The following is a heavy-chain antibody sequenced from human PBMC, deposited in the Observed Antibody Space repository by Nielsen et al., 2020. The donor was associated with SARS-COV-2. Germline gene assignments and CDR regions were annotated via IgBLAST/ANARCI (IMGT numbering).Heavy chain of an antibody. Sequence: GESLKISCTASGFTFSNYAMGWVRQPPGKGLEWVSALSGSGISTYYADSVKGRFTISRDNAKNSLYLQVSSLRDEDTAVYYCARGAVDLQRNDALDIWGQGTVITVSS. CDR3: ARGAVDLQRNDALDI. D-gene: IGHD2-21*01. CDR1: GFTFSNYA. CDR2: LSGSGIST. J-gene: IGHJ3*02. V-gene: IGHV3-23*01.